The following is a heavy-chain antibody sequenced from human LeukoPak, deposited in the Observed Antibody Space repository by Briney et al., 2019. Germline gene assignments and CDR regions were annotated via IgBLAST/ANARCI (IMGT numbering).Heavy chain of an antibody. D-gene: IGHD3-22*01. J-gene: IGHJ5*02. CDR1: GYTFTSYG. V-gene: IGHV1-18*01. Sequence: GASVTVSCKASGYTFTSYGITWVRQAPGQGLEWMGWISAYNGNTNYDQKLQGRVTMSTDTSTSTAYMELRSLTSDDTAVYYCARTYYYDTSGYYYGHWFDPWGQGTLVTVSS. CDR2: ISAYNGNT. CDR3: ARTYYYDTSGYYYGHWFDP.